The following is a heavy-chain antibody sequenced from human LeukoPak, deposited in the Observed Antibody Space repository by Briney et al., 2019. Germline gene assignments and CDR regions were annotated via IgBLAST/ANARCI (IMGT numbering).Heavy chain of an antibody. Sequence: PSETLSLTCAVYGGSFSGYYWSWIRQPPGKGLEWIGSIYYFGSTYYNPSLKSRVTISVDTSKNQFSLKLSSVTAADTAVYYCARHVRGTLQNFDYWGQGTLVTVSS. D-gene: IGHD4-11*01. CDR2: IYYFGST. V-gene: IGHV4-34*01. J-gene: IGHJ4*02. CDR3: ARHVRGTLQNFDY. CDR1: GGSFSGYY.